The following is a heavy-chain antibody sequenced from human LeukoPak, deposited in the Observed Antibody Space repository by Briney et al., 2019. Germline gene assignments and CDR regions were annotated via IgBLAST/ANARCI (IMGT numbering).Heavy chain of an antibody. CDR1: GYTFTSYD. V-gene: IGHV1-8*01. D-gene: IGHD2-21*02. J-gene: IGHJ4*02. CDR2: MNPNSGNT. Sequence: ASVKVSCKASGYTFTSYDINWVRQATGQGLEWMGWMNPNSGNTGYAQKFQGRVTMTRNTSISTAYMELSSLRSEDTAVYYCARALLGPYGDNVLEFDYWGQGTLVTVSS. CDR3: ARALLGPYGDNVLEFDY.